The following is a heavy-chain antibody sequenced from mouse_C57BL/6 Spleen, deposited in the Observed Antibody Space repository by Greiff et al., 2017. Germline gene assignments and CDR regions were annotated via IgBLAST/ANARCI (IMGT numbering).Heavy chain of an antibody. D-gene: IGHD1-1*01. J-gene: IGHJ2*01. CDR3: ARVGAIITTVVLDY. V-gene: IGHV1-55*01. CDR1: GYTFTSYW. Sequence: QVQLKQPGAELVKPGASVKMSCKASGYTFTSYWITWVKQRPGQGLEWIGDIYPGSGSTNYNEKFKSKATLTVDTSSSTAYMQLSSLTSEDSAVYYCARVGAIITTVVLDYWGQGTTLTVSS. CDR2: IYPGSGST.